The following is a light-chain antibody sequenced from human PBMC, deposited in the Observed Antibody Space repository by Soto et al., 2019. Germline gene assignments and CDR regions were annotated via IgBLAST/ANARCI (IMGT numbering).Light chain of an antibody. V-gene: IGKV4-1*01. Sequence: DIVMTQSPDSLAVSLGERATFNCKSSQSILDRSKNKYYLAWYQQKSGQPPKLLIYWASLRESGLPDRFTGSGSGTDFNLTISSLQAEDVAVYYCQQYFTSPWTFGQGTKVEI. CDR2: WAS. CDR1: QSILDRSKNKYY. J-gene: IGKJ1*01. CDR3: QQYFTSPWT.